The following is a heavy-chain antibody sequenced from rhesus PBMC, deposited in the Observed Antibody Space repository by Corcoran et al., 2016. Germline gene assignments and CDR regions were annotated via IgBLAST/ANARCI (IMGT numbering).Heavy chain of an antibody. CDR2: IYGSGRST. J-gene: IGHJ4*01. CDR1: GGSISSSY. CDR3: ASGRAAATVY. Sequence: QLQLQESGPGLVKPSETLSLTCAVSGGSISSSYWSWIRQAPGMGLEWIGYIYGSGRSTNHNPPRKSRVTLSVDTSKNQLSLKLSSVTAADTAVYYCASGRAAATVYWGQGVLVTVSS. V-gene: IGHV4-169*02. D-gene: IGHD6-43*01.